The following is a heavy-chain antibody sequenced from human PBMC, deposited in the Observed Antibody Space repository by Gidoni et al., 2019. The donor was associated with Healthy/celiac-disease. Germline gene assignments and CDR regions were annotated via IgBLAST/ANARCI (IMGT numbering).Heavy chain of an antibody. D-gene: IGHD6-19*01. CDR3: ARDSLAGPTDY. Sequence: VRHAPGQGLEWMGKINPSGGSTSYAQKFQGRVTMTRDTSTSTVYMELSSLRSEDTAVYYCARDSLAGPTDYWGQGTLVTVSS. CDR2: INPSGGST. V-gene: IGHV1-46*01. J-gene: IGHJ4*02.